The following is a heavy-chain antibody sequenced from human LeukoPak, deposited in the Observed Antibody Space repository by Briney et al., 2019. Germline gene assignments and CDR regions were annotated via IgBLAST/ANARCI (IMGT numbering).Heavy chain of an antibody. J-gene: IGHJ4*02. CDR1: GFTVSSNH. D-gene: IGHD1-26*01. CDR3: ARASGWGGEPNDY. Sequence: PGGSLRLSCAASGFTVSSNHMSWVRQAPGKGLEWVSSISSSSSYIYYADSVKGRFTISRDNAKNSLYLQMNSLRAEDTAVYYCARASGWGGEPNDYWGQGTLVTVSS. CDR2: ISSSSSYI. V-gene: IGHV3-21*01.